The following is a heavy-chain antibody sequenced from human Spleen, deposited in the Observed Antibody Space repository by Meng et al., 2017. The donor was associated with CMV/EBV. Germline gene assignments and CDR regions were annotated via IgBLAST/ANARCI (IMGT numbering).Heavy chain of an antibody. Sequence: SCKPAGGARSYAVNWVRQVPGQGLEWMGGIITALQTTSFAQKFQGRVTFTTDESSTTAHMELSSLTSEDTAMYYCASLRSPRSSVDWGQGALVTVSS. V-gene: IGHV1-69*05. CDR1: GGARSYA. CDR2: IITALQTT. CDR3: ASLRSPRSSVD. D-gene: IGHD5/OR15-5a*01. J-gene: IGHJ4*02.